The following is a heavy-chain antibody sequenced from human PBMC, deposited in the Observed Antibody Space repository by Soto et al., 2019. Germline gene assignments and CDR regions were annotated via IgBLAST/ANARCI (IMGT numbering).Heavy chain of an antibody. J-gene: IGHJ4*02. Sequence: ASVKVSCKASGYTFTSYGISWVRQAPGQGLEWMGWISAYNGNTNYAQKLQGRVTMTTDTSTSTAYMELRSLRSDDTAVYYCARDRLSSYYDSSGYNKYYFDHWGQGTLVTVSS. D-gene: IGHD3-22*01. CDR1: GYTFTSYG. CDR2: ISAYNGNT. CDR3: ARDRLSSYYDSSGYNKYYFDH. V-gene: IGHV1-18*01.